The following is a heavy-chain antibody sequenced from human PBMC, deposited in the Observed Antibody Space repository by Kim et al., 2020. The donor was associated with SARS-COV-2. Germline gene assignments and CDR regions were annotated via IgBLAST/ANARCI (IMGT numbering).Heavy chain of an antibody. CDR3: ASTRDYDFWSGSPRGWFDP. V-gene: IGHV3-48*03. CDR1: GFTFSSYE. Sequence: GGSLRLSCAASGFTFSSYEMNWVRQAPGKGLEWVSYISSSGSTIYYADSVKGRFTISRDNAKNSLYLQMNSLRAEDTAVYYCASTRDYDFWSGSPRGWFDPWGQGTLVTVSS. D-gene: IGHD3-3*01. J-gene: IGHJ5*02. CDR2: ISSSGSTI.